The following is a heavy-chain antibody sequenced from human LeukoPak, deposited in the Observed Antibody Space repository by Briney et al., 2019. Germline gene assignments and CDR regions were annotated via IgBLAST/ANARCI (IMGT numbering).Heavy chain of an antibody. CDR2: ISGSGGST. CDR1: GFTFSSYA. D-gene: IGHD6-13*01. V-gene: IGHV3-23*01. J-gene: IGHJ4*02. Sequence: GGSLRLSCAASGFTFSSYAMSWVRQAPGKGLEWVSAISGSGGSTYYANSVRGRFTISRDNSKDTLYLQMNGLRAEDTAVYFCAKQSAGSAAWYSLHYDFWGQGTLVTVSS. CDR3: AKQSAGSAAWYSLHYDF.